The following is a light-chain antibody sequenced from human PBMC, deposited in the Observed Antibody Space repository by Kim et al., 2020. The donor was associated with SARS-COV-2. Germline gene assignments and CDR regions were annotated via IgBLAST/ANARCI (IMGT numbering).Light chain of an antibody. CDR2: GVY. CDR1: QSVSSN. J-gene: IGKJ4*01. V-gene: IGKV3-15*01. Sequence: SVSPGEGATLSCRASQSVSSNFAWYQQKPGQAPRLLIFGVYTRATGVPARFSGSGSGTEFTLTISSLQSEDFAVYYCQQYNNWPLTFGGGTKVEI. CDR3: QQYNNWPLT.